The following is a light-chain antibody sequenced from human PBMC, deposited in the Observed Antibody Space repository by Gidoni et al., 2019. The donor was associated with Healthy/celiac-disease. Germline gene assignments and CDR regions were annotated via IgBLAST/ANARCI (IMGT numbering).Light chain of an antibody. CDR3: QQYNNWFT. J-gene: IGKJ3*01. CDR2: GAS. CDR1: QSVSIN. Sequence: EIVMTQSPATLSVSPGARATLSCRASQSVSINLAWYQQKPGQAPRRLIYGASTRATGIQARFSGSGSGTEFTRTISSLQSEDFAVYYCQQYNNWFTFGPGTKVDIK. V-gene: IGKV3-15*01.